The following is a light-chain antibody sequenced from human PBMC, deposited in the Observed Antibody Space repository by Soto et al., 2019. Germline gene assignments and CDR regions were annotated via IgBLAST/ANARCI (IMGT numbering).Light chain of an antibody. CDR3: AAWDDSLNGPV. Sequence: QSALTQPASVSGSPGQSITISCTGTSSDVGGYNYVSWYQQHPGKAPKLLIYEVTNRPSGVSNRFSGSKSGNTASLTISELQAEDEADYYCAAWDDSLNGPVFGGGTKLTVL. J-gene: IGLJ2*01. V-gene: IGLV2-14*01. CDR2: EVT. CDR1: SSDVGGYNY.